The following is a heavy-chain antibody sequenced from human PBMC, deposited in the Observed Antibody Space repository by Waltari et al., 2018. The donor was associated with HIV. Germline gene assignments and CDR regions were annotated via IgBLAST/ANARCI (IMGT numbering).Heavy chain of an antibody. J-gene: IGHJ4*01. D-gene: IGHD2-15*01. CDR3: VRPNRRGLVGGRRTDGGFVDY. CDR1: RDPMEESKHS. V-gene: IGHV4-39*02. Sequence: QLQESGPGLVKPSETLSLVCNVYRDPMEESKHSWAWIRQTQGRGLEWMGTIYYNGAASYNPSLKSRLTIAVDTTKNHFSLKLRSVTVADTAVYYCVRPNRRGLVGGRRTDGGFVDYWGLGIRVIVSS. CDR2: IYYNGAA.